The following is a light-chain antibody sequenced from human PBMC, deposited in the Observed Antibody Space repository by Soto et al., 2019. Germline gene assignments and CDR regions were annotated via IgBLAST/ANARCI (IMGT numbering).Light chain of an antibody. Sequence: IVLTQSPAILSLSPGEGATISCRASQSVSDYLAWYQQKPGQPPRLLIYYISTRATGIPARFSGSGSGTDFTLTISSLEPEDFAVYYCQQRSNPWTFCQGTKVDIK. V-gene: IGKV3-11*01. CDR3: QQRSNPWT. CDR1: QSVSDY. CDR2: YIS. J-gene: IGKJ1*01.